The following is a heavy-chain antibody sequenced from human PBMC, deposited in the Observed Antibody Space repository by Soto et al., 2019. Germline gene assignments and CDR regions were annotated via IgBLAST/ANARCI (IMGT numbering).Heavy chain of an antibody. J-gene: IGHJ5*02. CDR3: ARGPYYCGPDICSYNWFGR. Sequence: QVQLQESGPGEVKPSETLSLTCTVSGDSINNYFWNWIRRPPGGGLEWFGNIYHSGSTNYNPSLKSRVTMSIDMSTNQFSLRLTSVTAADAAVYYCARGPYYCGPDICSYNWFGRWSQGTQVAVST. CDR1: GDSINNYF. V-gene: IGHV4-59*13. CDR2: IYHSGST. D-gene: IGHD2-21*01.